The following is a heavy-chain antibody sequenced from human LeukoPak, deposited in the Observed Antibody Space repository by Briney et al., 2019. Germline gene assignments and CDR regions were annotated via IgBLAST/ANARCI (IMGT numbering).Heavy chain of an antibody. D-gene: IGHD5/OR15-5a*01. CDR2: INWNGGST. V-gene: IGHV3-20*04. CDR3: ARVYELREEDYYSYYMDV. CDR1: GFTFDDYG. Sequence: GGSLRLSCAAFGFTFDDYGMNWVRQAPGKGLEWVSGINWNGGSTGYADSVKGRFTISRDNAKNSLYLQMNSLRAEDTALYYCARVYELREEDYYSYYMDVWGKGTTVTISS. J-gene: IGHJ6*03.